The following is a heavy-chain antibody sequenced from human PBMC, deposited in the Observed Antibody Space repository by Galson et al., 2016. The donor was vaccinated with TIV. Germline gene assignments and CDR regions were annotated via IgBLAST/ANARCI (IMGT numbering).Heavy chain of an antibody. CDR1: GFTFDDYA. J-gene: IGHJ6*03. D-gene: IGHD2-21*01. V-gene: IGHV3-9*01. CDR2: IGWNGGVV. CDR3: CKGSGDAPYYFYMDV. Sequence: SLRLSCAASGFTFDDYALHWVRQAPGKGLEWVSGIGWNGGVVGYAGSVKGRFTISRDNAKNSLYLQMNSLRTDDTAVYFCCKGSGDAPYYFYMDVWGEGTTVIVSS.